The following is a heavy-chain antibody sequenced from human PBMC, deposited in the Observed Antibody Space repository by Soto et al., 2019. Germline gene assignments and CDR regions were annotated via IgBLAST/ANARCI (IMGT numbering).Heavy chain of an antibody. CDR3: AKDERYSYGPTNAFDI. CDR2: ISGSGGST. Sequence: VQLLESGGGLVQPGGSLRLSCAASGFTFSSYAMSWVRQAPGKGLEWVSAISGSGGSTYYADSVKGRFTISRDNSKNTLYLQMNSLRAEDTAVYYCAKDERYSYGPTNAFDIWGQGTMVTVSS. D-gene: IGHD5-18*01. CDR1: GFTFSSYA. J-gene: IGHJ3*02. V-gene: IGHV3-23*01.